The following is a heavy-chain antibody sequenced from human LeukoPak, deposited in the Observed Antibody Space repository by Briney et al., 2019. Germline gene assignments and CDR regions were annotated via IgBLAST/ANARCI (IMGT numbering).Heavy chain of an antibody. Sequence: GGPLRLSCAASGFTFSSYSMNWVRQAPGKGLEWVSSISSSSRYIYYADSVKGRFTISRDNAKNSLYLQINSLRVEDTAVYYCARDQLGAVLYFDYWGQGALVTVSS. CDR2: ISSSSRYI. CDR3: ARDQLGAVLYFDY. J-gene: IGHJ4*02. V-gene: IGHV3-21*04. D-gene: IGHD1-1*01. CDR1: GFTFSSYS.